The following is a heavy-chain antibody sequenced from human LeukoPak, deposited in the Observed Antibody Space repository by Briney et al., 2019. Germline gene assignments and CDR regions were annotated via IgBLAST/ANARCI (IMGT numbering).Heavy chain of an antibody. CDR1: GFTFNTYA. J-gene: IGHJ4*02. Sequence: GRSLRLSCAASGFTFNTYAMHWVRQAPGKGLEWVSAISGSGGSTYYADSVKGRFTISRDNSKNTLYLQMNSLRAEDTAVYYCAKENTAYQLGYFDYWGQGTLVTVSS. CDR2: ISGSGGST. CDR3: AKENTAYQLGYFDY. V-gene: IGHV3-23*01. D-gene: IGHD2-2*01.